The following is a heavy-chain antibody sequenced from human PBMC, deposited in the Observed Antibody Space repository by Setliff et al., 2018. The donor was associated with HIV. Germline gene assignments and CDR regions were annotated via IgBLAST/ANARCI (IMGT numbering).Heavy chain of an antibody. V-gene: IGHV4-59*11. CDR3: ARARGIIIPYHYYMDV. CDR2: VYNSGRT. D-gene: IGHD3-10*01. J-gene: IGHJ6*03. CDR1: GVSISSHY. Sequence: PSETLSLTCTVSGVSISSHYWSWIRQPPGKGLEWIGYVYNSGRTNYNPSLTSRVTISADTSKNQFSLKLSSVTAADMAVYYCARARGIIIPYHYYMDVWGKGTTVTVSS.